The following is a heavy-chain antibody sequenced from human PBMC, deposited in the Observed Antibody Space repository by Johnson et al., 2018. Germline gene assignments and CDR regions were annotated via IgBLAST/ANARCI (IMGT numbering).Heavy chain of an antibody. CDR3: ARDSTDSGYEDSYYYYMDV. CDR1: GFTFSSYA. D-gene: IGHD5-12*01. J-gene: IGHJ6*03. Sequence: VQLVESGGGLVQPGGSLRLSCAASGFTFSSYAMSWVRQAPGKGLEWVSYISSSTSTICYADSVKGRFTISRDNAKNSLYLQMNSLRAEDTAVYYCARDSTDSGYEDSYYYYMDVWGKGTTVTVSS. V-gene: IGHV3-48*01. CDR2: ISSSTSTI.